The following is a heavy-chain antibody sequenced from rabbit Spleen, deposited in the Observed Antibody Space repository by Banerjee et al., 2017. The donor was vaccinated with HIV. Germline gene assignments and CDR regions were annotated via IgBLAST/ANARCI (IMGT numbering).Heavy chain of an antibody. CDR3: ARETSSGWGVLSYYLNL. Sequence: QEQLVESGGGLVQPEGSLTLTCKASGFSFSNRYYMCWVRQAPGKGLEWIACIYAGSSGDTYYANWAKGRGTISKTSSTTVTLQMTSLTAADTATYFCARETSSGWGVLSYYLNLWGQGTLVTVS. V-gene: IGHV1S45*01. D-gene: IGHD4-1*01. CDR1: GFSFSNRYY. J-gene: IGHJ4*01. CDR2: IYAGSSGDT.